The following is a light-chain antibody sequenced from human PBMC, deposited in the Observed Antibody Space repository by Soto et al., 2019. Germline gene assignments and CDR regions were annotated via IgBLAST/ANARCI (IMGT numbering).Light chain of an antibody. J-gene: IGLJ2*01. CDR3: QSYDSSLSGVV. CDR2: GNS. CDR1: SSNIGPGYD. V-gene: IGLV1-40*01. Sequence: QSVLTQPPSVSGAPGQRVTISSTGSSSNIGPGYDVHWDQHLPGTAPNLLIYGNSNRPSGVPVRFSGSKSGTSASLAITGLHAEDEADYYCQSYDSSLSGVVFGGGTKLTVL.